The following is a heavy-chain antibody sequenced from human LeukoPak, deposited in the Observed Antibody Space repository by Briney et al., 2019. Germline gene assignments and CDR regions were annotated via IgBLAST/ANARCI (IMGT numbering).Heavy chain of an antibody. V-gene: IGHV1-69*13. D-gene: IGHD5-12*01. CDR2: IIPIFGTA. J-gene: IGHJ5*02. CDR3: ARGLSGYAWFDP. Sequence: SVKVSCKASGYTFTSYGISWVRQAPGQGLGWMGGIIPIFGTANYAQKFQGRVTITADESTSTAYMELSSLRSEDTAVYYCARGLSGYAWFDPWGQGTLVTVSS. CDR1: GYTFTSYG.